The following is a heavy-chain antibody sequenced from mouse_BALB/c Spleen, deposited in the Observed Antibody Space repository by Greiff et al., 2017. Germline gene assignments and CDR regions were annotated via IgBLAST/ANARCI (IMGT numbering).Heavy chain of an antibody. Sequence: VMLVESGPGLVAPSQSLSITCTVSGFSLTSYGVHWVRQPPGKGLEWLGVIWAGGSTNYNSALMSRLSISKDNSKSQVFLKMNSLQTDDTAMYYCARGGGLRRGFSYWGQGTLVTVSA. J-gene: IGHJ3*01. CDR2: IWAGGST. CDR3: ARGGGLRRGFSY. CDR1: GFSLTSYG. D-gene: IGHD2-2*01. V-gene: IGHV2-9*02.